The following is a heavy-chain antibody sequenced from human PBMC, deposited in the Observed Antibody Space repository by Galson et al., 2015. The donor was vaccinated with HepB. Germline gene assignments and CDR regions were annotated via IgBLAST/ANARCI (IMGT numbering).Heavy chain of an antibody. CDR1: GFTFSGSA. CDR2: IRSKANDYAT. J-gene: IGHJ6*04. V-gene: IGHV3-73*01. CDR3: ASTYGSGFLDV. Sequence: LRLSCAASGFTFSGSAMHWVRQTSGKGLEWVGRIRSKANDYATTYVASVKGRFTISRDDSKNMAYLQMNSLKTEDTAVYYCASTYGSGFLDVWGKGTTVTVSS. D-gene: IGHD3-10*01.